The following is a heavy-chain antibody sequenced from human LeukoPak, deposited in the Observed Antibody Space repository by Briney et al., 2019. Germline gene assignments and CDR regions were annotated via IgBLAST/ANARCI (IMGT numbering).Heavy chain of an antibody. V-gene: IGHV1-2*02. Sequence: ASVKVSCKASGYTFTGYYMHWVRQAPGQGLEWMGWINPDSGGTNYAQKFQGRVTMTRDTSISTAYMELRSLRSDDTAVYYCARRYSGYDLLNSQNWFDPWGQGTLVTVSS. CDR2: INPDSGGT. CDR3: ARRYSGYDLLNSQNWFDP. J-gene: IGHJ5*02. D-gene: IGHD5-12*01. CDR1: GYTFTGYY.